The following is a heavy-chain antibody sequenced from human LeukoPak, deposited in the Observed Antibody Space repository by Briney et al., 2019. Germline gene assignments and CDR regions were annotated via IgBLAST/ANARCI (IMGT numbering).Heavy chain of an antibody. D-gene: IGHD5-18*01. CDR2: IYYSGST. CDR3: ARGDTAMVR. V-gene: IGHV4-59*02. CDR1: GGSVSSYY. J-gene: IGHJ4*02. Sequence: SEALSLTCTVSGGSVSSYYWSWIRQPPGKGLEWIGYIYYSGSTNYNPSLKSRVTISVDTSKNQFSLKLSSVTAADTAVYYCARGDTAMVRWGQGTLVTVST.